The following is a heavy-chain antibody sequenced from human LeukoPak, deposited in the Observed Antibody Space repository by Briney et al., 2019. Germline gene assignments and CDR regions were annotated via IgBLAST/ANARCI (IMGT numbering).Heavy chain of an antibody. Sequence: PGGSLRLSCAASEFPFSTYVMHWVRQVPGKGLVWVSRISHDGSVTSYADSVKGRSTISRDNAKNTVYLQMNSLRGEDTAVHYCARDRDFILFDYWGQGALVTVSS. V-gene: IGHV3-74*01. CDR3: ARDRDFILFDY. D-gene: IGHD2-21*01. CDR1: EFPFSTYV. J-gene: IGHJ4*02. CDR2: ISHDGSVT.